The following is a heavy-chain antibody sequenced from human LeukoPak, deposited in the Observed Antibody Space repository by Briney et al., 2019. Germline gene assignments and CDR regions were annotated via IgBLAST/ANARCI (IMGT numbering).Heavy chain of an antibody. V-gene: IGHV1-2*02. D-gene: IGHD6-19*01. CDR1: GYTFTGYY. CDR2: INANSGGT. Sequence: ASVKVSCKASGYTFTGYYMHWVRQVPGQGLEWMGWINANSGGTNYAQKFQGRVTKTRDTSISRAYMELSKLRSDDTAVYYCAKDLWGLGIAVAGTGGYWGQGTLVTVSS. J-gene: IGHJ4*02. CDR3: AKDLWGLGIAVAGTGGY.